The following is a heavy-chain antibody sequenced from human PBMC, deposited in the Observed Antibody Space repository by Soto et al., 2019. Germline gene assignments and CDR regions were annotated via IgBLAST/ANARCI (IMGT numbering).Heavy chain of an antibody. CDR3: AKVSLGALTFTDYYYYGLDV. CDR2: ISGGGGST. D-gene: IGHD1-26*01. CDR1: GFTFSTYA. V-gene: IGHV3-23*01. Sequence: VGSLRLSGAASGFTFSTYAMNWVRQARGKGLEWVSAISGGGGSTYYADSVKGRVTISRDNSKNTLYLQMSSLRAEDTAVYYCAKVSLGALTFTDYYYYGLDVWGQGTTVTVSS. J-gene: IGHJ6*02.